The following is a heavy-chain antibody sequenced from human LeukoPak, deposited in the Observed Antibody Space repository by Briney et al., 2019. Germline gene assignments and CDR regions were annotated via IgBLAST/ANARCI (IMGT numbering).Heavy chain of an antibody. CDR1: GGTFSSYA. D-gene: IGHD2-2*02. J-gene: IGHJ4*02. V-gene: IGHV1-69*04. CDR2: IIPILGIA. CDR3: ARGAIRGTDY. Sequence: GASVKVSCKASGGTFSSYAISWVQQAPGQGLEWMGRIIPILGIANYAQKFQGRVTMTRDTSTSTVYMELSSLRSEDTAVYYCARGAIRGTDYWGQGTLVTVSS.